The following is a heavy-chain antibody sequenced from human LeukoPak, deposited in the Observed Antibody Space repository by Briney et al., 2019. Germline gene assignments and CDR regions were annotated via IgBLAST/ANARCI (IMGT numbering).Heavy chain of an antibody. J-gene: IGHJ4*02. CDR1: GFTFSSYG. V-gene: IGHV3-30*03. CDR3: ARVGGTYDILTGYYKY. D-gene: IGHD3-9*01. Sequence: GGSLRLSCAASGFTFSSYGMHWVRQAPGKGLEWVAVISFDGSNKYYADSVKGRFTISRDNSKNTLYLQMNSLRAEDTAVYYCARVGGTYDILTGYYKYWGQGTLVTVSS. CDR2: ISFDGSNK.